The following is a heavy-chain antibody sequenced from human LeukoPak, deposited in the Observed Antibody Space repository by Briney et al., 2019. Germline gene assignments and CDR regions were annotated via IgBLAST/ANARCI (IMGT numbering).Heavy chain of an antibody. V-gene: IGHV4-34*01. CDR1: GGSSSGYY. D-gene: IGHD4-17*01. Sequence: SETLSLTCAVYGGSSSGYYWSWIRQPPGKGLEWIAEINDSGSTNYNPSLKCRVTISVDTSKKQSSLKLTSVTAADPAVYFCATMGDYSAQVHLDYWGQGTLVTVSS. CDR2: INDSGST. J-gene: IGHJ4*02. CDR3: ATMGDYSAQVHLDY.